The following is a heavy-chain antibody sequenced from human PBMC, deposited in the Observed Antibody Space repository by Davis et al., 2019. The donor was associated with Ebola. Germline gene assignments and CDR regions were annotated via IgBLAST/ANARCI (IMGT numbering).Heavy chain of an antibody. V-gene: IGHV3-74*01. CDR3: AKPPNRGSSKNGSFQD. Sequence: PGGSLRLSCAASGFTFSSYWMHWVRQAPGKGLVWVSRINSDGSSINYADSVKGRFSISRDNAKNTVYLEMNTLRAVDTAVYYCAKPPNRGSSKNGSFQDWGQGTLVSVSS. CDR2: INSDGSSI. CDR1: GFTFSSYW. J-gene: IGHJ1*01. D-gene: IGHD6-13*01.